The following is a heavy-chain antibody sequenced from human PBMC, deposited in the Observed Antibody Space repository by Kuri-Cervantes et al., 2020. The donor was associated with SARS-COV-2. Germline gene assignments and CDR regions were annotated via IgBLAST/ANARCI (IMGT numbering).Heavy chain of an antibody. D-gene: IGHD3-22*01. CDR3: ARDPITMRVLDY. CDR2: INCDGGSR. Sequence: GESLKIPCAASGFTFSTYWMHWVRQAPGKGLVWVSRINCDGGSRSYADSVKGRFTISRDNAKNTLFLQMNSLRAEDTAVYYCARDPITMRVLDYWGQGTLVTVSS. J-gene: IGHJ4*02. V-gene: IGHV3-74*01. CDR1: GFTFSTYW.